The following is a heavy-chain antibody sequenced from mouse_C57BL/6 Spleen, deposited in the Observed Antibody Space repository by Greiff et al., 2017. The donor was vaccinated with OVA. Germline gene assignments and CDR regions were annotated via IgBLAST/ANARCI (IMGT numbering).Heavy chain of an antibody. CDR3: ARPWYYGSYWYFYV. CDR2: ISSGSSTI. D-gene: IGHD1-1*01. Sequence: EVQRVESGGGLVKPGGSLKLSCAASGFTFSDYGMHWVRQAPEKGLEWVAYISSGSSTIYYADTVKCRFTISRDNAKNTLFLQMTSLRSEDTAMYYCARPWYYGSYWYFYVWGTGTTVTVSS. CDR1: GFTFSDYG. J-gene: IGHJ1*03. V-gene: IGHV5-17*01.